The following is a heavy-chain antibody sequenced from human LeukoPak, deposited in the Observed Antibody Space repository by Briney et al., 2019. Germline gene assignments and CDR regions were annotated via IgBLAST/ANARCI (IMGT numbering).Heavy chain of an antibody. V-gene: IGHV3-21*01. CDR2: ISSSSSYT. CDR3: ARDLPERPYYYYYMDV. J-gene: IGHJ6*03. CDR1: GFTFSSYS. Sequence: GGSLRLSCAASGFTFSSYSMNWVRQAPGKGLEWVSSISSSSSYTYYADSVKGRFTISRDNAKNSLYLQMISLRAEDTAVYYCARDLPERPYYYYYMDVWGKGTTVTVSS.